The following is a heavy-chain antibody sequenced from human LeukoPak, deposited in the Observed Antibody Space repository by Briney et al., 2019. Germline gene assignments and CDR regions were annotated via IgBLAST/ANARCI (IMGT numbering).Heavy chain of an antibody. J-gene: IGHJ5*02. CDR1: GFTFSSYN. D-gene: IGHD1-26*01. CDR3: ARGGGSYVNWFDP. CDR2: ISGSGTTI. Sequence: GGSLRLSCVASGFTFSSYNMNWVRQPPGKGLEWVSYISGSGTTIYYADSVRGRFTISRDNAKSSLYLQMKSLRDEDTAVYYCARGGGSYVNWFDPWGQGTLVTVST. V-gene: IGHV3-48*02.